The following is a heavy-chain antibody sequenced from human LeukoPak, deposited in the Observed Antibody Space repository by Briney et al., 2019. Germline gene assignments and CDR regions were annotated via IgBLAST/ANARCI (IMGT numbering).Heavy chain of an antibody. Sequence: PGGPLTHPCPASTFTLNQYWMIWLRQAPGNELDWVANIKQEGRENYYVESVKGRFTISKDNAHSSLYLQMNSLRAEYTALYYCASRAGYTGSWSAFDYWGQGTVVSVSS. CDR2: IKQEGREN. D-gene: IGHD6-13*01. CDR3: ASRAGYTGSWSAFDY. V-gene: IGHV3-7*03. CDR1: TFTLNQYW. J-gene: IGHJ4*02.